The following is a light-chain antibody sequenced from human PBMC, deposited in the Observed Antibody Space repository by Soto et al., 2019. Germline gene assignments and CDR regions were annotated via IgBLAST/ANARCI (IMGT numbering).Light chain of an antibody. V-gene: IGLV2-14*01. CDR3: FSHRSGDSHV. CDR2: GVT. Sequence: QSVLTQPASVSVAPGQSITISCTGTSSDVGGYNYVSWYQQYPGKAPTLMIYGVTNRPSGVSNRFSGSKTGNTASLTISGLQAEDEAYYYCFSHRSGDSHVFGTGTKLTVL. CDR1: SSDVGGYNY. J-gene: IGLJ1*01.